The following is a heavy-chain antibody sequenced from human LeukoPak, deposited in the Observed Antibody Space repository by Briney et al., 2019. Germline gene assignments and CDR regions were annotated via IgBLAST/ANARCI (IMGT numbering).Heavy chain of an antibody. J-gene: IGHJ4*02. CDR1: GGSISNYY. D-gene: IGHD3-22*01. CDR3: ARDHYYNSSGYTFGY. CDR2: VYSSGKT. Sequence: PSETLSLTCTVSGGSISNYYWSWIRQPPGKGLEWIGYVYSSGKTNYNPSLKGRVTMSADTSKNQFSLKPSSATAADTAVYYCARDHYYNSSGYTFGYWGQGTLVTVSS. V-gene: IGHV4-59*01.